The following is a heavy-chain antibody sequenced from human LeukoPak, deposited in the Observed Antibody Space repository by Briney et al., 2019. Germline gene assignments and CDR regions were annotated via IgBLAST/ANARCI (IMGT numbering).Heavy chain of an antibody. J-gene: IGHJ3*02. Sequence: SETLSLTCAVYDGSFSGYYWSWIRQPPGKGLEWIGEINHSGSTNYNPSLKSRVTISVDTSKNQFSLKLSSVTAADTAVYYCARLEVELLNAFDIWGQGTMVTVSS. CDR3: ARLEVELLNAFDI. D-gene: IGHD2-15*01. CDR2: INHSGST. CDR1: DGSFSGYY. V-gene: IGHV4-34*01.